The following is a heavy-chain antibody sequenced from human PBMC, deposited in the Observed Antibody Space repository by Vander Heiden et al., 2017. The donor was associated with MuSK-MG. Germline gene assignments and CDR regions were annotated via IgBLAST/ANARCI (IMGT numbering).Heavy chain of an antibody. D-gene: IGHD6-19*01. V-gene: IGHV1-8*01. CDR2: RNTKSGNT. CDR3: ARALEAVAGSGCDY. J-gene: IGHJ4*02. CDR1: GYTFTSSA. Sequence: QVPLVQSGADVRKAGASVTVSCQASGYTFTSSAINWVPQAAGRGLEWLGWRNTKSGNTGDERKFRGRGTGTRNTAISTAYMELSSLTPEDTAAYDCARALEAVAGSGCDYGGMGARVTGSS.